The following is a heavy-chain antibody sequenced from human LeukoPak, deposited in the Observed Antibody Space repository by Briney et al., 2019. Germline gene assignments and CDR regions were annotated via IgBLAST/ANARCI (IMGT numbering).Heavy chain of an antibody. CDR2: IIPIFGTA. Sequence: SVKVSCKASGYTFTGYYMHWVRQAPGQGLEWMGGIIPIFGTANYAQKFQGRVTITTDESTSTAYMELSSLRSEDTAVYYCARDLGHRSYSNRNWFDPWGQGTLVTVSS. J-gene: IGHJ5*02. D-gene: IGHD4-11*01. CDR1: GYTFTGYY. V-gene: IGHV1-69*05. CDR3: ARDLGHRSYSNRNWFDP.